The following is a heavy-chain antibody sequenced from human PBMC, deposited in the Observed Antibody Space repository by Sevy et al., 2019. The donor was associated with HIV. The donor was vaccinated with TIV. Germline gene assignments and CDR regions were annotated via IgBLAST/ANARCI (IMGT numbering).Heavy chain of an antibody. CDR3: VKEVSEYSYSDY. J-gene: IGHJ4*02. V-gene: IGHV3-23*01. Sequence: GGSLRLSCAASGFTFSNYAMSWDRQTPGKGLEWVSAISGSAHRTYYRDSVKGRFTISRDNSKNMLFLQMNSLRAEDTAVYYCVKEVSEYSYSDYWGQGTLVTVSS. CDR2: ISGSAHRT. D-gene: IGHD5-18*01. CDR1: GFTFSNYA.